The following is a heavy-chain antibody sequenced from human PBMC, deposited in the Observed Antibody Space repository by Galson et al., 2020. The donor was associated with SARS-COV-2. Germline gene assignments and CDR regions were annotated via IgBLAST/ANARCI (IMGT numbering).Heavy chain of an antibody. CDR1: GYTFTRYG. D-gene: IGHD2-2*01. J-gene: IGHJ3*02. Sequence: ASVKVSCKASGYTFTRYGISWVRQAPGQGLEWMGWISAYNGNTNYAQKLQGRVTMTTDTSTSTAYMELRSLRSDDTAVYYCARDQSVVVPAAYVSAFDIWGQGTMVTVSS. V-gene: IGHV1-18*01. CDR3: ARDQSVVVPAAYVSAFDI. CDR2: ISAYNGNT.